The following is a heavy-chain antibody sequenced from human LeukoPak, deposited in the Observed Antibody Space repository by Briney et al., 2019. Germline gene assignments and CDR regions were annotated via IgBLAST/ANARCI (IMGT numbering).Heavy chain of an antibody. CDR1: GFTFNTYN. CDR3: ARAGSGHYFGDTFDT. V-gene: IGHV3-21*01. CDR2: ISSSSIYI. Sequence: GGSLRLSCVGSGFTFNTYNMNWVRQAPGKGLEWVSSISSSSIYIHYGDSVKGRFTISRVNARNSLFLQMTSLRAEDTAVYYCARAGSGHYFGDTFDTWGQGTMVTVSS. D-gene: IGHD1-26*01. J-gene: IGHJ3*02.